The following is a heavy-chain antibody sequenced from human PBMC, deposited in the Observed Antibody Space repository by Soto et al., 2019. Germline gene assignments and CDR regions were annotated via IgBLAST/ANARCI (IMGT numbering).Heavy chain of an antibody. CDR1: GGSISSGGYY. Sequence: QVQLQESGPGLVKPSQTLSLTCTVSGGSISSGGYYWSWIRQHPGKVLEWIGYIYYSGSTYYNPALQSRVTISVDTSQNQFSLQLSSVTAADTAVYYCAVCSGGSCYSNAFDIWGQGTMVTVSS. V-gene: IGHV4-31*03. J-gene: IGHJ3*02. CDR2: IYYSGST. CDR3: AVCSGGSCYSNAFDI. D-gene: IGHD2-15*01.